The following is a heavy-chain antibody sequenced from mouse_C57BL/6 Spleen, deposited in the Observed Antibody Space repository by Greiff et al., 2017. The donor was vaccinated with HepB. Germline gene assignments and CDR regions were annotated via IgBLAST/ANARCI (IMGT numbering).Heavy chain of an antibody. D-gene: IGHD4-1*01. CDR1: GYSFTDYN. Sequence: EVQLQQSGPELVKPGASVKISCKASGYSFTDYNMNWVKQSNGKSLEWIGVINPNYGTTSYNQKFKGKATLTVDQSSNTAYMQLNSLTSEDSAVYDCARELTGTDWYFDVWGTGTTGTVSS. V-gene: IGHV1-39*01. CDR3: ARELTGTDWYFDV. CDR2: INPNYGTT. J-gene: IGHJ1*03.